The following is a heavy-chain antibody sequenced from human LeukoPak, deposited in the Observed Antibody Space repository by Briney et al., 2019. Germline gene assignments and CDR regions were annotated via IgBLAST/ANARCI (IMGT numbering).Heavy chain of an antibody. D-gene: IGHD5-18*01. J-gene: IGHJ4*02. V-gene: IGHV4-59*12. CDR2: IYYSGST. Sequence: SETLSLTCTVSGGSMRSYYWSWIRQPPGKGLEWIGYIYYSGSTNYNPSPKSRVTISVDTSKNQFSLKLSSVTAADTAVYYCASDTAMAYYWGQGTLVTVSS. CDR3: ASDTAMAYY. CDR1: GGSMRSYY.